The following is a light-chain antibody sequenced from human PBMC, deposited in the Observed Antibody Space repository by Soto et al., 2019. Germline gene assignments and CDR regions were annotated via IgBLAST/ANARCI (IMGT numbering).Light chain of an antibody. CDR1: QSVSNNY. CDR3: QQYGSSPT. V-gene: IGKV3-20*01. J-gene: IGKJ5*01. CDR2: GAS. Sequence: LVRMQSPATLSVSPGARATLSCRASQSVSNNYLAWYQQKPGQAPRRLIYGASSRATGIPDRFSGSGSGTDFTLTISRLEPEDFAVYYCQQYGSSPTFGEGTRLEIK.